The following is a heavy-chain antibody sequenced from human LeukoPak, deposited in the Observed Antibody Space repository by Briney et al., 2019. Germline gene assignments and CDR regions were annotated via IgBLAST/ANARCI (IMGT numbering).Heavy chain of an antibody. CDR1: GGTFSSYA. CDR2: IIPIFGTA. J-gene: IGHJ4*02. CDR3: ASLESYYGGNSGDY. D-gene: IGHD4-23*01. V-gene: IGHV1-69*13. Sequence: SVKVSCQASGGTFSSYAISWVRQAPGQGLEWMGGIIPIFGTANYAQKFQGRVTITADESTSTAYMELSSLRSEDTAVYYCASLESYYGGNSGDYWPRGTVVTVSS.